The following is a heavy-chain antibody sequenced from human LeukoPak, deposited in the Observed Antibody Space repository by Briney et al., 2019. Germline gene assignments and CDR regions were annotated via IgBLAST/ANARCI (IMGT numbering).Heavy chain of an antibody. CDR3: AREARTQDAFDI. CDR2: IYYSGST. D-gene: IGHD1-7*01. V-gene: IGHV4-59*01. J-gene: IGHJ3*02. CDR1: GGSISSYY. Sequence: SETLSLTCTVSGGSISSYYWSWIRQPPGKGLEWIGYIYYSGSTNYNPSLKSRVTISVGTSKNQFSLKLSSVTAADTAVYYCAREARTQDAFDIWGQGTMVTVSS.